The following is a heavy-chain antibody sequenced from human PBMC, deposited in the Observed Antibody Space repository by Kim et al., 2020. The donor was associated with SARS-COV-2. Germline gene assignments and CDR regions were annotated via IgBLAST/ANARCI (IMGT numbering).Heavy chain of an antibody. CDR3: ASGYDFCIY. D-gene: IGHD3-3*01. CDR2: GNT. V-gene: IGHV1-3*01. J-gene: IGHJ4*02. Sequence: GNTKYSQKFQGRVTITRDTSASTAYMELSSLRSEDTAVYYCASGYDFCIYWGQGTLVTVSS.